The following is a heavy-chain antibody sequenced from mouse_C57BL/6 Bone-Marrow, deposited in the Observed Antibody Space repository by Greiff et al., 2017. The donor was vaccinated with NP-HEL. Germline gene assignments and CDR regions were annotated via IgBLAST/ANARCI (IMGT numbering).Heavy chain of an antibody. CDR2: INPSSGYT. J-gene: IGHJ2*01. Sequence: QVQLKESGAELAKPGASVKLSCKASGYTFTSYWMHWVKQRPGQGLEWIGYINPSSGYTKYNQKFKDKATLTADKSSSTAYMQLSSLTYEDSAVYYCARTYGSSLYYFDYWGQGTTLTVSS. V-gene: IGHV1-7*01. CDR3: ARTYGSSLYYFDY. D-gene: IGHD1-1*01. CDR1: GYTFTSYW.